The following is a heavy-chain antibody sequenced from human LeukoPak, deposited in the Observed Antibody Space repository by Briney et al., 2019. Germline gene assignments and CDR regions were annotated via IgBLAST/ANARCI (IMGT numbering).Heavy chain of an antibody. CDR1: GGSFSDYY. Sequence: SETLSLTCAVYGGSFSDYYWSWIRQPPGKGLEWIGRIYTSGSTNYNPSLKSRVTMSVDTSKNHFSLKLSSVTAADTAVYYCARLGCSSASCYPGNWGQGTLVTVSS. CDR2: IYTSGST. D-gene: IGHD2-2*01. V-gene: IGHV4-59*10. J-gene: IGHJ4*02. CDR3: ARLGCSSASCYPGN.